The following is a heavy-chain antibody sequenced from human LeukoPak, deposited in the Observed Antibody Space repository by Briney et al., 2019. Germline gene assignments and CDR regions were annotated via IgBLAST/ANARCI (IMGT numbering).Heavy chain of an antibody. D-gene: IGHD3-3*01. CDR3: AKGGLEWSYYFDY. Sequence: GGSLRLSCAASGFTFSSYAMTWVRQPPGKGLECVSAITGSGGTTYYADSVKGRFTISRDTSNTTLYLQMSRLRAEDTAVYYCAKGGLEWSYYFDYWGQGTLVTVSS. CDR1: GFTFSSYA. J-gene: IGHJ4*02. CDR2: ITGSGGTT. V-gene: IGHV3-23*01.